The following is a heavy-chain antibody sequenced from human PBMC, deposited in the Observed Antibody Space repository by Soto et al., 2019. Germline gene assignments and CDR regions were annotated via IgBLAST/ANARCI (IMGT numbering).Heavy chain of an antibody. CDR3: ARTSYDSSGTAADP. CDR1: GGSISSGGYY. D-gene: IGHD3-22*01. CDR2: IYYSGST. J-gene: IGHJ5*02. Sequence: QVQLQESGPGLVKPSQTLSLTCTVSGGSISSGGYYWSWIRQHPEKGLEWIGYIYYSGSTYYNPSLKSRVTISVDTSKNQFSLKLSSVTVADTAVYYCARTSYDSSGTAADPWGQGTLVTVSS. V-gene: IGHV4-31*03.